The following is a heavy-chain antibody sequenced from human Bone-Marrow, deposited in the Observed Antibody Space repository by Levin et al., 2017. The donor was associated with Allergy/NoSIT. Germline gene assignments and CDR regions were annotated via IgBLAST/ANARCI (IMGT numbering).Heavy chain of an antibody. J-gene: IGHJ3*02. CDR1: GYSFTSYW. D-gene: IGHD3-22*01. V-gene: IGHV5-51*01. CDR2: IYPGDSDT. Sequence: GESLKISCKGSGYSFTSYWIGWVRQMPGKGLEWMGIIYPGDSDTRYSPSFQGQVTISADKSISTAYLQWSSLKASDTAMYYCARPKTSYYYDSSGGDAFDIWGQGTMVTVSS. CDR3: ARPKTSYYYDSSGGDAFDI.